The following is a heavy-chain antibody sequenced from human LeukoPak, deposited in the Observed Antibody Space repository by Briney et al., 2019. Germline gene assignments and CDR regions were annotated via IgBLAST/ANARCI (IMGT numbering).Heavy chain of an antibody. D-gene: IGHD4-23*01. Sequence: SETLSLTCTVSGGSISSYYWSWIRQPPGKGLEWIGYIYYSGSTNYNPSLKSRVIISVDTSKNQFSLKLSPVTAADTAVYYCARVGVDYSGNIIKYFFDYWGQGTLVTVSS. CDR3: ARVGVDYSGNIIKYFFDY. J-gene: IGHJ4*02. CDR2: IYYSGST. V-gene: IGHV4-59*01. CDR1: GGSISSYY.